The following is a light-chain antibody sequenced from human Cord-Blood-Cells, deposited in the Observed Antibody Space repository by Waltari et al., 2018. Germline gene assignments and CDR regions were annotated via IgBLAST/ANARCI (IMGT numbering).Light chain of an antibody. CDR2: SNN. J-gene: IGLJ3*02. V-gene: IGLV1-44*01. CDR3: AAWDDSLNGWV. CDR1: RSNFGRNP. Sequence: QSVLSQPPSASGTPGQRVPISCSRSRSNFGRNPVSWYQQLPGRAPQLLIYSNNQRPSGVHDRFSGSKSSTAASRTISVLQSEDEADYYCAAWDDSLNGWVFGGGTKLTVL.